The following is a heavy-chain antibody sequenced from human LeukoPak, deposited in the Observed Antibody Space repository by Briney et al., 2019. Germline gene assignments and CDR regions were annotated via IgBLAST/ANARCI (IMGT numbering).Heavy chain of an antibody. D-gene: IGHD5-12*01. J-gene: IGHJ4*02. CDR2: IYYSGST. CDR1: GGSISSSSFY. CDR3: ARLPTITFFDY. V-gene: IGHV4-39*01. Sequence: SETLSLTCTVSGGSISSSSFYWGWIRQPPGRGLEWIGSIYYSGSTSYNPSLKSRVTISVDTSKNQFSLKLSSVTAADAAVYYCARLPTITFFDYWGQGTLVTVSS.